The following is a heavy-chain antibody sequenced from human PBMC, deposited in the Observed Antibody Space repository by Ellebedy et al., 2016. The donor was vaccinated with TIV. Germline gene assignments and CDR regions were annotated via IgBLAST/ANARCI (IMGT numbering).Heavy chain of an antibody. D-gene: IGHD1-26*01. Sequence: AASVKVSCKASGYTFTDYYMHWVRQAPGQGLEWMGWINPNSGGTNYAQKFQGRVTMTRDTSISTAYMELSRLRSDDTAVYYCARDRWELLGRDAFDIWGQGTMVTVSS. CDR1: GYTFTDYY. J-gene: IGHJ3*02. V-gene: IGHV1-2*02. CDR2: INPNSGGT. CDR3: ARDRWELLGRDAFDI.